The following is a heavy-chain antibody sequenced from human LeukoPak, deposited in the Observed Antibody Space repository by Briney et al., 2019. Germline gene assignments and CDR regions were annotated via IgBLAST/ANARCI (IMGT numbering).Heavy chain of an antibody. CDR1: GYTFTSYY. CDR3: ARGTMVRGATRWYFDY. CDR2: INPSGGST. V-gene: IGHV1-46*01. D-gene: IGHD3-10*01. J-gene: IGHJ4*02. Sequence: GASVKVSCKASGYTFTSYYVHWVRQAPGQGLEWMGIINPSGGSTSYAQKFQGRVTMTRDTSTSTVYMELSSLRSEDTAVYYCARGTMVRGATRWYFDYWGQGTLVTVSS.